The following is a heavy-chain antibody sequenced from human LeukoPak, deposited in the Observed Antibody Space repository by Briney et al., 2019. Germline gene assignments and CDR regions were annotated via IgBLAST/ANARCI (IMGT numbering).Heavy chain of an antibody. J-gene: IGHJ4*01. V-gene: IGHV1-18*01. CDR3: AKDYRGSYYFY. Sequence: GASVKVSCKASGYTFTTYGISWVRQAPGQGLEWVGWISGYSGNTDYAQKFQDRVTMTTDTSTSTAYMELRSLTSDDTAVYYCAKDYRGSYYFYWGHGTLVTVSS. CDR1: GYTFTTYG. D-gene: IGHD1-26*01. CDR2: ISGYSGNT.